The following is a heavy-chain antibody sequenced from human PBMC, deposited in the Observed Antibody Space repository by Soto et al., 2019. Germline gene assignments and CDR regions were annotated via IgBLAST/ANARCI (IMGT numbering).Heavy chain of an antibody. CDR1: GYTFTGYY. CDR2: INPNSGGT. CDR3: ARAQGPSSSWYLPTSVYYYGMDV. Sequence: ASVKVSCKASGYTFTGYYMHWVRQAPGQGLEWMGWINPNSGGTNYAQKFQGWVTMTRDTSISTAYMELSRLRSDDTAVYYCARAQGPSSSWYLPTSVYYYGMDVWGQGTTVTV. V-gene: IGHV1-2*04. D-gene: IGHD6-13*01. J-gene: IGHJ6*02.